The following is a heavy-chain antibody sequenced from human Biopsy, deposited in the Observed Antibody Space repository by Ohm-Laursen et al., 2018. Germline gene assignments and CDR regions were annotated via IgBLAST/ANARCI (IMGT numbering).Heavy chain of an antibody. Sequence: SETLSLTCPVSGGPFSSYYWNWIRQPPGKGLEWIGYIYNTGSTIYNPSIKSRVIMSVDTSKTQFSLSLSSVTAADTAVYYCARGRRTSGWPYFDNWGQGALVIVSP. V-gene: IGHV4-59*01. D-gene: IGHD6-19*01. CDR3: ARGRRTSGWPYFDN. CDR1: GGPFSSYY. CDR2: IYNTGST. J-gene: IGHJ4*02.